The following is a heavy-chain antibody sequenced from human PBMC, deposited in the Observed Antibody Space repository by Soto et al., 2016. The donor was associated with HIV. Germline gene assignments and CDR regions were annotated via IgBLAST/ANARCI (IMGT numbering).Heavy chain of an antibody. Sequence: EVQLVESGGDVVQPGGSLRLSCEASGFTFDDYAMHWVRQRPGKGLEWVSLISWDGGRIYYADSVKGRFTISRDNRKKSLYLQLNSLRAEDTALYYCAKAQGDGYNYYYFYYMDVWAKGPRSPSP. V-gene: IGHV3-43D*04. D-gene: IGHD5-12*01. CDR2: ISWDGGRI. J-gene: IGHJ6*03. CDR1: GFTFDDYA. CDR3: AKAQGDGYNYYYFYYMDV.